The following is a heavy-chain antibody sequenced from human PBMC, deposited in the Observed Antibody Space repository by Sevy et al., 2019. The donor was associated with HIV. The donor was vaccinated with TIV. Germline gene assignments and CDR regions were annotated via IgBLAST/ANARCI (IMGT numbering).Heavy chain of an antibody. D-gene: IGHD4-17*01. Sequence: ASVKVSCKVFGYTFAGYYVHWVRQAPGQGLEWMGWINPNSGGTNYAQRFQGRVTRTKDTSISTVYMELSNLKSDDTAEYYCESGEYGDYVRIDYWGQGTLVTVSS. J-gene: IGHJ4*02. CDR1: GYTFAGYY. CDR2: INPNSGGT. CDR3: ESGEYGDYVRIDY. V-gene: IGHV1-2*02.